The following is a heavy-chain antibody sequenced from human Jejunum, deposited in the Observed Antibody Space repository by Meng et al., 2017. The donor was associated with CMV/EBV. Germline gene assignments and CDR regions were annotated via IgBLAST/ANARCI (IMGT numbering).Heavy chain of an antibody. D-gene: IGHD4-23*01. CDR3: AKDRHGGNLGLLDY. V-gene: IGHV3-74*01. J-gene: IGHJ4*02. CDR1: GFSFSSYW. Sequence: VQLVESGGGSINSGGSLRLSCAASGFSFSSYWMHWVRQAPGKGLVWVSRIYSDGIIINYADSVKGRFTISRDNAKNTLYLQMNSLRAEDTAVYYCAKDRHGGNLGLLDYWGQGTLVTVSS. CDR2: IYSDGIII.